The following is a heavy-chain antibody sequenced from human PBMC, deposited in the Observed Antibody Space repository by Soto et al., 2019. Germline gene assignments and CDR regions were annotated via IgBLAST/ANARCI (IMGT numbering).Heavy chain of an antibody. Sequence: GGSLRLSCAASGFTFSSYGMHWVRQAPGKGLEWVAVISYDGSNKYYADSVKGRFTISRDNSKNTLYLQMNSLRAEDTAVYYCAKGRWDIVVVQAPPELSWFDPWGQGTLVTVSS. CDR3: AKGRWDIVVVQAPPELSWFDP. J-gene: IGHJ5*02. CDR1: GFTFSSYG. D-gene: IGHD2-2*01. V-gene: IGHV3-30*18. CDR2: ISYDGSNK.